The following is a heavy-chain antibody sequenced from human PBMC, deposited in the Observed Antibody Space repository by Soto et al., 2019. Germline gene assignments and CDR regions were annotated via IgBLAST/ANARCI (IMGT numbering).Heavy chain of an antibody. CDR3: ARGGYDILTGYGY. D-gene: IGHD3-9*01. CDR1: GGTFSSYT. Sequence: GASVKVSCKASGGTFSSYTISWVRQAPGQGLEWMGRIIPILGIANYAQKFQGRVTITADKSTSTAYMELSSLRSEDTAAYYCARGGYDILTGYGYWGQGTLVTVSS. J-gene: IGHJ4*02. CDR2: IIPILGIA. V-gene: IGHV1-69*02.